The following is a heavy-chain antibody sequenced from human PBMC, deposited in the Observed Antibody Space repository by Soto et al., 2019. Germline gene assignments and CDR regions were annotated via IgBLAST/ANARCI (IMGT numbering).Heavy chain of an antibody. CDR2: TYYRSKWYS. CDR3: AKYSSNWFLDY. CDR1: GDSVSSNSAA. D-gene: IGHD6-13*01. J-gene: IGHJ4*02. V-gene: IGHV6-1*01. Sequence: PSQTLSLTCAISGDSVSSNSAAWNWFRQSPSRGLEWLGRTYYRSKWYSDYAVSVRGRITINPDTSKNQFSLQLNSVTPDDTAVYYCAKYSSNWFLDYWGQGTLVTVSS.